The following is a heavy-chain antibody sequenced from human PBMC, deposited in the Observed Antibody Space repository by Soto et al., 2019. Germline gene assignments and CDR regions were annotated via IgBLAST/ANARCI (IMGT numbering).Heavy chain of an antibody. Sequence: SETLSHTCSVSGDTITCHYWSWIRQPPGKGLEWIGYISYSGSTNYNPSLKSRVTIFVHTSENQLSLSLSSVTAADTAVYYCARSIDPWGQGTLVTVS. V-gene: IGHV4-59*11. CDR3: ARSIDP. J-gene: IGHJ5*02. CDR1: GDTITCHY. CDR2: ISYSGST.